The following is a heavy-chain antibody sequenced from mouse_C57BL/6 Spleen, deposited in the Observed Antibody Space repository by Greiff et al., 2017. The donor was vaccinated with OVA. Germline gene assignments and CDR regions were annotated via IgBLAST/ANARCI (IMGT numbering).Heavy chain of an antibody. Sequence: QVQLQQPGAELVMPGASVKLSCKASGYTFTSYWMHWVKQRPGQGLEWIGEIDPSDSYTNYNQKFKGKSTLPVDKSSSTAYMQLSSLTSEDSAVYYCASLGLFDYWGKGTTLTVSS. J-gene: IGHJ2*01. CDR1: GYTFTSYW. V-gene: IGHV1-69*01. CDR3: ASLGLFDY. CDR2: IDPSDSYT. D-gene: IGHD3-1*01.